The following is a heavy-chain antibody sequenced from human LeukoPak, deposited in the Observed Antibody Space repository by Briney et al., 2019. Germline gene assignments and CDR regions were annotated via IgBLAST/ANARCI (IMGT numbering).Heavy chain of an antibody. V-gene: IGHV3-23*01. D-gene: IGHD2-2*02. Sequence: GGSLRLSCAASGFTFSSYAMSWVRQAPGKGLEWVSAISGSGGSTYYADSVKGRFTISRDNAKNSLYLQMNSLRAEDTAVYYCARVPGWAYCSSTSCYTDYWGQGTLVTVSS. CDR3: ARVPGWAYCSSTSCYTDY. CDR2: ISGSGGST. CDR1: GFTFSSYA. J-gene: IGHJ4*02.